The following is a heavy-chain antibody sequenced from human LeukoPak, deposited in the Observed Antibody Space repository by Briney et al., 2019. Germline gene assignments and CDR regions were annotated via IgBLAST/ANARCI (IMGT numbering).Heavy chain of an antibody. J-gene: IGHJ4*02. V-gene: IGHV3-30*02. Sequence: GGSLRLSCAASGFTFSSYGMHWVRQAPGKGLEWVAFIRYDGSNKYYADSVKGRFTISRDNSKNTLYLQMNSLRAEDTAVYYCARGTGSSGWYAALDYWGQGTLVTVSS. CDR1: GFTFSSYG. CDR2: IRYDGSNK. D-gene: IGHD6-19*01. CDR3: ARGTGSSGWYAALDY.